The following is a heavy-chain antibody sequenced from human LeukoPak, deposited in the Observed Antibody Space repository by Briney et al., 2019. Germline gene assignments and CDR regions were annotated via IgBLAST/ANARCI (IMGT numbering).Heavy chain of an antibody. CDR2: ISYSGST. Sequence: PSETLSLTCTVSGGSISSSSYHWSWIRQPPGKGLEWIGYISYSGSTNYNPSLKSRVTISVDTFKNRFSLRLSSVTAADTAVYYCARHLDYYGSGTYEFWGQGTLVTVSS. V-gene: IGHV4-61*05. D-gene: IGHD3-10*01. CDR3: ARHLDYYGSGTYEF. CDR1: GGSISSSSYH. J-gene: IGHJ4*02.